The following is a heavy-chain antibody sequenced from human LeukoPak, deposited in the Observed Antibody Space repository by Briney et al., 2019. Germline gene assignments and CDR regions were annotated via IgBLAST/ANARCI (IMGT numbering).Heavy chain of an antibody. J-gene: IGHJ5*02. CDR2: IKRDGSST. CDR1: GFTFSNFW. Sequence: GGSLRLSCAASGFTFSNFWMHWVRQAPGKGLVWVSRIKRDGSSTDYADSVKGRFTVSRDNAKNTLYLQMNSLRADDTAVYYCARVYSGSGSPWGQGTLVTVSS. CDR3: ARVYSGSGSP. D-gene: IGHD3-10*01. V-gene: IGHV3-74*01.